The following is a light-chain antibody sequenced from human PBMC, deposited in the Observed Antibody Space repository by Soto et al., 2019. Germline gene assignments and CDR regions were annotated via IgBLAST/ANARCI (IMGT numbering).Light chain of an antibody. J-gene: IGKJ1*01. Sequence: EIVLTQSPGTLSLSPGERATLSCSASQSVSSNYLAWYQQKPGQAPRLLIYGVSSRATGVPDRFSGSGSGTDFTLTISRLEPEDFAVYYCQQYTDWPLTFGQGTKVDIK. CDR1: QSVSSNY. V-gene: IGKV3-20*01. CDR3: QQYTDWPLT. CDR2: GVS.